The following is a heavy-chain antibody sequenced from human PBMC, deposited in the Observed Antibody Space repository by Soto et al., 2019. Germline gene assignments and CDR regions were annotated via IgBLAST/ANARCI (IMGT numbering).Heavy chain of an antibody. D-gene: IGHD3-10*01. CDR3: ARARIPLVRQIIKYNMDI. CDR2: IYESGST. V-gene: IGHV4-59*01. Sequence: SETLSLTCTVSGGSIGSYYWSWIRQPPGKGLEWIGYIYESGSTNSNPSLQSRVTISVDTSKNQFYLNLSPVTAADTATYYCARARIPLVRQIIKYNMDIWGQGTTVPVSS. CDR1: GGSIGSYY. J-gene: IGHJ6*02.